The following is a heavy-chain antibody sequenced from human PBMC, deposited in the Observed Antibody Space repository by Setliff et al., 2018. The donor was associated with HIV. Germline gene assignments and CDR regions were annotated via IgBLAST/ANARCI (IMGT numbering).Heavy chain of an antibody. J-gene: IGHJ6*03. Sequence: SETLSLTCAVYGGSFSGYYWSWIRQPPGKGLEWIGEINHSGSTDYNPSLKSRVTISVDTSKNQFSLKLSSVTAADTAVYYCARVNEVATIIYYYYSMDVWGKGTTVTVSS. D-gene: IGHD5-12*01. CDR3: ARVNEVATIIYYYYSMDV. CDR1: GGSFSGYY. V-gene: IGHV4-34*01. CDR2: INHSGST.